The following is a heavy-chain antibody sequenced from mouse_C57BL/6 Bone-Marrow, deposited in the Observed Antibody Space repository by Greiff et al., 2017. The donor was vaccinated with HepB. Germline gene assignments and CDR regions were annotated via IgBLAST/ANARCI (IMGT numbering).Heavy chain of an antibody. CDR2: IYPGDGDT. D-gene: IGHD4-1*02. CDR3: ARRATGVYAMDY. V-gene: IGHV1-80*01. Sequence: QVQLKQSGAELVKPGASVKISCKASGYAFSSYWMNWVKQRPGKGLEWIGQIYPGDGDTNYNGKFKGKATLTADKSSSTAYMQLSSLTSEDSAVYFCARRATGVYAMDYWGQGTSVTVSS. J-gene: IGHJ4*01. CDR1: GYAFSSYW.